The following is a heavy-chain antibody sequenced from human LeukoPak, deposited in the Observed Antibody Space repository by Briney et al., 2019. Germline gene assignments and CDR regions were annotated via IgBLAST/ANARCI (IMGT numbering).Heavy chain of an antibody. CDR1: GVSIGSGSYY. D-gene: IGHD2-2*03. V-gene: IGHV4-61*02. Sequence: SETLSLTCTVSGVSIGSGSYYWSWIRQPAGKGLEWIGRIYTSGTTNYNPSLKSRITISVDTSKNQFPLKLSSVTAADTAVYYCAREMDYWGQGTLVTVSS. CDR3: AREMDY. J-gene: IGHJ4*02. CDR2: IYTSGTT.